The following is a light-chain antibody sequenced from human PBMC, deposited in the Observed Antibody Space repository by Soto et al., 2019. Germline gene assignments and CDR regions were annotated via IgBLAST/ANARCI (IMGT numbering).Light chain of an antibody. Sequence: EIVMTQSPATLSVSPGERATLSSRASRSVSRNLAWYQQKPGQAPRLLIYGASTRATGIPARFSGSGSGTEFTLTISSLQSEDFAVYYCQQYNNWPPPLTFGGGTKVEIK. J-gene: IGKJ4*01. CDR2: GAS. CDR1: RSVSRN. CDR3: QQYNNWPPPLT. V-gene: IGKV3-15*01.